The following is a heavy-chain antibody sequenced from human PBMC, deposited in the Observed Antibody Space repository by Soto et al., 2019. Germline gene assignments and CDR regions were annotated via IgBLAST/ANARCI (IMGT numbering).Heavy chain of an antibody. D-gene: IGHD1-26*01. J-gene: IGHJ4*02. CDR3: ARDLGVSGSRFDY. CDR2: IYYSGRT. Sequence: QVQLQESGPGLVKPSQTLSLTCTVSGGSISSGGYYWSWIRQHPGKGMEWIGYIYYSGRTYYNPSLKSRVTISVDTSKNQFSLKLSSVTAVDTAVYYCARDLGVSGSRFDYWGQGTLVTVSS. CDR1: GGSISSGGYY. V-gene: IGHV4-31*03.